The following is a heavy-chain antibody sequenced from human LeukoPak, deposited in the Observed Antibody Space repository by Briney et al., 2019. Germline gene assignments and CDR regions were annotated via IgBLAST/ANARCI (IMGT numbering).Heavy chain of an antibody. J-gene: IGHJ4*02. CDR3: AKDSYGGNPGYFDY. V-gene: IGHV3-23*01. CDR1: GFTFSSYA. CDR2: ISGSGGST. Sequence: SGGSLRLSCAASGFTFSSYAMSWVRQAPGKGLEWVSAISGSGGSTYYADSVKGRFTISRGNSKNTLYLQMNSLRAEDTAVYYCAKDSYGGNPGYFDYWGQGTLVTVSS. D-gene: IGHD4-23*01.